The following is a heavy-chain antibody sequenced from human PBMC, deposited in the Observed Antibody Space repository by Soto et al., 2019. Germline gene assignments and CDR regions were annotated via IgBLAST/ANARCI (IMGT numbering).Heavy chain of an antibody. CDR1: GYTLTSYG. V-gene: IGHV1-18*01. D-gene: IGHD6-13*01. CDR3: ARDRAIAAAAPAPLGY. CDR2: ISAYNGNT. Sequence: ASVKVSCTASGYTLTSYGISWVRQAPGQGLEWMGWISAYNGNTNYAQKLQGRVTMTTDTSTSTAYMELRSLRSDDTAVYYCARDRAIAAAAPAPLGYWGQGTLVTVSS. J-gene: IGHJ4*02.